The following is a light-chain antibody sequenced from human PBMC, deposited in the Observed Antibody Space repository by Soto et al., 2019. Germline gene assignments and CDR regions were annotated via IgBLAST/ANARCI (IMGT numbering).Light chain of an antibody. J-gene: IGKJ1*01. CDR2: MAS. V-gene: IGKV2-28*01. CDR1: QSLLHSNVFNY. CDR3: MQAVQTPWS. Sequence: EIVVTQSPLSLPVILGESASISCRSSQSLLHSNVFNYLDWYLQRPGQSPQLLISMASSRASGVPDRFSVSGSGTDFTLTITRVEAEDGGIDYCMQAVQTPWSFGQGTKVEIK.